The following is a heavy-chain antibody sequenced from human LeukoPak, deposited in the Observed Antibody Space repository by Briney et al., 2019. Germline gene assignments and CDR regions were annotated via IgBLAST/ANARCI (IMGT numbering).Heavy chain of an antibody. CDR1: GFTFTNYA. D-gene: IGHD6-13*01. J-gene: IGHJ4*02. V-gene: IGHV3-48*03. CDR3: ARGILGYYSFDF. Sequence: GESLRLSCEASGFTFTNYAMNWVRQSPGKGLEWVSYISIVGTTNYYADSVKGRFTISRDNAKNSLYLRMTSLRAEDTAVYYFARGILGYYSFDFWGQGTLVTVPS. CDR2: ISIVGTTN.